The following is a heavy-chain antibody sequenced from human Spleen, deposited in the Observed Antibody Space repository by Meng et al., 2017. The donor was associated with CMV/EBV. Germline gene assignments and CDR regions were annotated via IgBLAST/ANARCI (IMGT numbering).Heavy chain of an antibody. J-gene: IGHJ4*02. CDR3: ARRYYDVLTGYYYFYQ. CDR2: ISPYNVNT. V-gene: IGHV1-18*01. Sequence: ASVKVSCKASGYTFNSYDINWVRQAPGQGLEWMGWISPYNVNTDYARNLQGRVTITADTSTSTAYMELRSLRSDDTAVYYCARRYYDVLTGYYYFYQWGQGTQVTVSS. D-gene: IGHD3-9*01. CDR1: GYTFNSYD.